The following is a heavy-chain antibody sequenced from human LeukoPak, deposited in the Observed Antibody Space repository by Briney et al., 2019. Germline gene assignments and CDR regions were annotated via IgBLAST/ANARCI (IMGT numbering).Heavy chain of an antibody. V-gene: IGHV3-23*01. CDR1: GFTFNSYG. J-gene: IGHJ6*04. CDR2: ISGSGGST. Sequence: GGSLRLSCAASGFTFNSYGMSWVRQAPGKGLEWVSAISGSGGSTYYADSVKGRFTISRDNSKNTLWLQMNSLRGEDTAVYYCAKDRRTKRDYGDYARGRDVWGKGTTVTVSS. CDR3: AKDRRTKRDYGDYARGRDV. D-gene: IGHD4-17*01.